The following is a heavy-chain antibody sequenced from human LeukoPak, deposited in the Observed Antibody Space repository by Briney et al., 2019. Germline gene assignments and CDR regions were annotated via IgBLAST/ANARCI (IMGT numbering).Heavy chain of an antibody. CDR1: GHTFTDYY. Sequence: ASVKVSCKASGHTFTDYYMHWVRQAPGQGLEWMGWINPNSGATNYAQKFQGRVTMTRDTSITTVYMELSRLRSDDTAVYYCARAREYHLPPTVYWGQGTLVTVSS. D-gene: IGHD2-2*01. J-gene: IGHJ4*02. CDR3: ARAREYHLPPTVY. CDR2: INPNSGAT. V-gene: IGHV1-2*02.